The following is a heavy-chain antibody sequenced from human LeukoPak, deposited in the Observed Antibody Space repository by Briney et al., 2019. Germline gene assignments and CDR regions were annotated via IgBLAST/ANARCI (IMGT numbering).Heavy chain of an antibody. CDR3: AKGGSGHFAGL. CDR1: GVTFNNYG. J-gene: IGHJ4*02. CDR2: ISIDGGGT. D-gene: IGHD2-15*01. V-gene: IGHV3-23*01. Sequence: GGSLRLTCTVSGVTFNNYGLIWVRQAPGKGLQWVSAISIDGGGTTYPDFVKCRFTISRDNYKNTLFLQMRSLRAEDTALYYCAKGGSGHFAGLWGQGTLVTVFS.